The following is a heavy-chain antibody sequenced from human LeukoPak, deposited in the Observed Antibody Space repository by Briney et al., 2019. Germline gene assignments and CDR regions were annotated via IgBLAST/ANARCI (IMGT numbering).Heavy chain of an antibody. J-gene: IGHJ4*02. CDR2: ISSTGSNI. CDR1: GFTFSTYE. CDR3: TRQTERDAYNRY. V-gene: IGHV3-48*03. D-gene: IGHD5-24*01. Sequence: PGGSLRLSCAASGFTFSTYEMNWVRQAPGKGLEWVSYISSTGSNIYYADSVKGRFTISRDNAKNSLYLLMNSLRTEDTAVYYCTRQTERDAYNRYWGQGTLVTVSS.